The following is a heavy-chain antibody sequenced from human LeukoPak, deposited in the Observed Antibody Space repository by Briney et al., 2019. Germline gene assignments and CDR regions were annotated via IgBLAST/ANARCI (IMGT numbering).Heavy chain of an antibody. V-gene: IGHV1-2*02. Sequence: ASVKVSCKPSGNTFTGHYIHWVRQAPGQGLEWMGWINHNSGATDYAQKFQGRVTMTSDTSIGTAYVELSRLRSDDTAVYYCASQVLTDYYFDSWGQGTLLTVSS. CDR3: ASQVLTDYYFDS. CDR1: GNTFTGHY. D-gene: IGHD2-21*02. CDR2: INHNSGAT. J-gene: IGHJ4*02.